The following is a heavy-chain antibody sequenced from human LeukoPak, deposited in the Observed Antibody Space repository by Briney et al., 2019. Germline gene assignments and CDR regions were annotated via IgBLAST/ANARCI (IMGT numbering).Heavy chain of an antibody. CDR3: ASSVEMATIRN. J-gene: IGHJ4*02. Sequence: GGTLRLSCAASGFTFSSYSMNWVRQAPGKGLEWVSSISSSSSYIYYADSVKGRFTISRDNAKNSLYLQMNSLRAEDTAVYYCASSVEMATIRNWGQGTLVTVSS. CDR2: ISSSSSYI. CDR1: GFTFSSYS. D-gene: IGHD5-24*01. V-gene: IGHV3-21*01.